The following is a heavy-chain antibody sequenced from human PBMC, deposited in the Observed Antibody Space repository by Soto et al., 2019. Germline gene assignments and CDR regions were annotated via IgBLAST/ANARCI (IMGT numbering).Heavy chain of an antibody. V-gene: IGHV5-51*01. Sequence: GESLKISCKGSGYSFTSYWIGWVGQMPGKGLEWMGIIYPGDSDTRYSPSFQGQVTISADKSISTAYLQWSSLKASDTAMYYCARSVAYYYDSSGYHYYFDYWGQGTLVTVSS. CDR3: ARSVAYYYDSSGYHYYFDY. J-gene: IGHJ4*02. D-gene: IGHD3-22*01. CDR1: GYSFTSYW. CDR2: IYPGDSDT.